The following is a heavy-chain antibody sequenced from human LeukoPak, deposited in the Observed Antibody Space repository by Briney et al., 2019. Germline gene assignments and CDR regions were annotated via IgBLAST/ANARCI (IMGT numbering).Heavy chain of an antibody. CDR2: ISAYNGNT. Sequence: ASVKVYCQASGYTFTSYGIGWVRQATGQGLEWMGWISAYNGNTNYAQKLQGRVTMTTDTTTSTAYMELRSLRSDDTAVYYCARVGYSGYDWEWYFDYWGQGTLVTVSS. CDR3: ARVGYSGYDWEWYFDY. CDR1: GYTFTSYG. D-gene: IGHD5-12*01. V-gene: IGHV1-18*01. J-gene: IGHJ4*02.